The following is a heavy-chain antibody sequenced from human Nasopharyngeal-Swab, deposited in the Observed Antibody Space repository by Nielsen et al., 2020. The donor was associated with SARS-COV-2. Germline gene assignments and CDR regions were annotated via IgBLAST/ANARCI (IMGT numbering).Heavy chain of an antibody. J-gene: IGHJ6*02. V-gene: IGHV1-46*01. CDR3: ARDPPFGDPSDYYGMDV. D-gene: IGHD3-3*01. CDR1: GYTFTSYY. CDR2: INPSGGST. Sequence: ASVKVSCKASGYTFTSYYMHWVRQAPGQGLEWMGIINPSGGSTSYAQKFQGRVTMTRDTSTSTVYMELSGLRSEDTAVYYCARDPPFGDPSDYYGMDVWGQGTTVTVSS.